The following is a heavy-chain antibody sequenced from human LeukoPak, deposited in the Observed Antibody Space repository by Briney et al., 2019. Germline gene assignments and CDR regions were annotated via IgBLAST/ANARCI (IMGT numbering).Heavy chain of an antibody. D-gene: IGHD3-10*01. J-gene: IGHJ3*02. V-gene: IGHV4-30-2*01. Sequence: PSETLSLTCTVSGGSISSGGYYWSWIRQPPGKGLEWIGYIYHSGSTYYNPSLKSRVTISVDRSKNQFSLKLSSVTAADTAVYYCASPSVQTEAFDIWGQGTMVTVSS. CDR3: ASPSVQTEAFDI. CDR1: GGSISSGGYY. CDR2: IYHSGST.